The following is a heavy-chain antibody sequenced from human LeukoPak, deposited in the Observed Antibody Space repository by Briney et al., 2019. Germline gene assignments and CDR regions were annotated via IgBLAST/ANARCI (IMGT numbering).Heavy chain of an antibody. Sequence: ASVTVSCKASGYTFTNYYMHWVRQAPGQGLEWMGIINPSGGSTSYAQKFQGRVTMTRETSTSTVYMELSSLRSEDTAVYYCARDHCGGDCYSDYWGQGTLVTVSS. J-gene: IGHJ4*02. CDR1: GYTFTNYY. V-gene: IGHV1-46*01. CDR3: ARDHCGGDCYSDY. CDR2: INPSGGST. D-gene: IGHD2-21*02.